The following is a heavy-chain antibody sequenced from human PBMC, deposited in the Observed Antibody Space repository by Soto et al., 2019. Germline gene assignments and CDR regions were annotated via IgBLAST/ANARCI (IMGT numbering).Heavy chain of an antibody. CDR3: ATHRVMPFNGYYYGMDL. V-gene: IGHV1-69*12. D-gene: IGHD2-21*01. Sequence: QVQLVQSGAEVTKPGSSVKVSCKASGGTFSSYAISWVRQAPGQGLEWMGGIIPIFGTANYAQKVQGRVTITADESTSTGYMERSSLRSEDTAVYYCATHRVMPFNGYYYGMDLWGQGTTGTVSP. CDR2: IIPIFGTA. CDR1: GGTFSSYA. J-gene: IGHJ6*01.